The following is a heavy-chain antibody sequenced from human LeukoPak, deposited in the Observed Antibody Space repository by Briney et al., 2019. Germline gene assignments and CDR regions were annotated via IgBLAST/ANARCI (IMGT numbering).Heavy chain of an antibody. D-gene: IGHD6-19*01. Sequence: ASVKVSCKASGYTFSSYGITWVRQAPGQGLEWMGWISGYKGNTNYAQRLQGRVTMTTDTSTSTAYMELRRLRSDDTAVYYCARDQDSNGWAPRDYYYYGMDVWGQGTTVTVSS. CDR3: ARDQDSNGWAPRDYYYYGMDV. V-gene: IGHV1-18*01. J-gene: IGHJ6*02. CDR2: ISGYKGNT. CDR1: GYTFSSYG.